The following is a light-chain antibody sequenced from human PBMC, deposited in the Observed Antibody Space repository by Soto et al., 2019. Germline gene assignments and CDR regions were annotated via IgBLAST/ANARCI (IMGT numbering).Light chain of an antibody. CDR3: QQSHGFPYT. CDR2: DAS. J-gene: IGKJ2*01. V-gene: IGKV1-39*01. CDR1: QSVSTS. Sequence: DIQMTQSPSSLSASVGDRVTITCRATQSVSTSLNWYQQKPGKAPKLLIYDASRLQSGVPSRFSGSESGADFTLTISSLQPEDFATYCCQQSHGFPYTFGQGTKLDIK.